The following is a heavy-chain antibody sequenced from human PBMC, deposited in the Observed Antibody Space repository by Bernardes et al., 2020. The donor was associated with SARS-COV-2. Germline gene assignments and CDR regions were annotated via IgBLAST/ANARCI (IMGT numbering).Heavy chain of an antibody. CDR2: IASDDDK. J-gene: IGHJ4*02. V-gene: IGHV2-70*11. CDR1: GFSLSPSGMC. Sequence: GYTMMKPTHSLTLTSPFSGFSLSPSGMCVGWIRQPPWTALEWPTRIASDDDKYYSTSLKTRRTTSKDTSNSQVVLTMTNMDPVDTATYYCARILASTAAVDYWGQGTLVTVSS. CDR3: ARILASTAAVDY.